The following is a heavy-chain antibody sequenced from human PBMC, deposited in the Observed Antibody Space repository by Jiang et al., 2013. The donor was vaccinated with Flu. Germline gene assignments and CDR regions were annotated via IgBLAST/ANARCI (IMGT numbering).Heavy chain of an antibody. V-gene: IGHV6-1*01. D-gene: IGHD4-23*01. CDR3: ARDRGGNYATGDFQH. Sequence: SVSSNSAAWNWIRQSPSRGLEWLGRTYYRSKWYNDYAVSVKSRITINPDTSKNQFSLQLNSVTPEDTAVYYCARDRGGNYATGDFQHWGQGTLVTVSS. J-gene: IGHJ1*01. CDR1: SVSSNSAA. CDR2: TYYRSKWYN.